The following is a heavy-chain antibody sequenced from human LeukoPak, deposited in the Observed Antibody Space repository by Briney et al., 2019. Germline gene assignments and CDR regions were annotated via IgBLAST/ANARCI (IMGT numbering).Heavy chain of an antibody. Sequence: GGSLRLSCAASGFTFSSYGMHWVRQAPGKGLEWVAFIRCDGSNKYYADSVKGRFTISRDNSKNTLYLQMNSLRAEDTAVYYCAKDKDSSGWYYPDFDYWGQGTLVTVSS. CDR3: AKDKDSSGWYYPDFDY. D-gene: IGHD6-19*01. CDR1: GFTFSSYG. V-gene: IGHV3-30*02. CDR2: IRCDGSNK. J-gene: IGHJ4*02.